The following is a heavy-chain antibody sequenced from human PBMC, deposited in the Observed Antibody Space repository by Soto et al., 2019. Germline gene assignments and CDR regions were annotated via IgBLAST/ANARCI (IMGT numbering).Heavy chain of an antibody. J-gene: IGHJ3*01. CDR1: GYTFTSYY. CDR3: ARDLDSSGYYSHLGAFDF. Sequence: ASVKVSCKASGYTFTSYYIHWVRQAPGQGLEWMGIINPSGGGTSYAQKFLGRVTMTRDTSTNTIYMELSSLRSEDTAVYYCARDLDSSGYYSHLGAFDFWGQGTMVTVPS. D-gene: IGHD3-22*01. CDR2: INPSGGGT. V-gene: IGHV1-46*01.